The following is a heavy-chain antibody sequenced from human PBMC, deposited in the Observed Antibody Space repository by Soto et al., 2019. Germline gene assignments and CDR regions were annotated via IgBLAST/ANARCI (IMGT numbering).Heavy chain of an antibody. CDR1: GFTFSSYA. J-gene: IGHJ6*02. V-gene: IGHV3-30-3*01. CDR2: ISYDGSNK. CDR3: ARDLAVADPYYYYYGMDV. D-gene: IGHD6-19*01. Sequence: GGSLRLSCAASGFTFSSYAMHWVRRAPGKGLEWVAVISYDGSNKYYADSVKGRFTISRDNSKNTLYLQMNSLRAEDTTVYYCARDLAVADPYYYYYGMDVWGQGTTVTVSS.